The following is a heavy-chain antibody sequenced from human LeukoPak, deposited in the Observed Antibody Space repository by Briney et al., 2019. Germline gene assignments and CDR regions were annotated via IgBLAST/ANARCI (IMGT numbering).Heavy chain of an antibody. Sequence: SETLSLTCTVSGDSISSNSYYWGWLRPTPGKGLEWIGSIYHRGSTYNNPSLKSRVTISVDTSKNQFSLKMRSVTAADTAVYYCARRGWDILFDFWGQGTLVTVSS. J-gene: IGHJ4*02. CDR3: ARRGWDILFDF. V-gene: IGHV4-39*01. D-gene: IGHD1-26*01. CDR2: IYHRGST. CDR1: GDSISSNSYY.